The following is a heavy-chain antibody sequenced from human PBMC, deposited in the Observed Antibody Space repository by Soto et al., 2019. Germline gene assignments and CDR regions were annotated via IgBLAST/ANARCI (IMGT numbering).Heavy chain of an antibody. D-gene: IGHD6-13*01. Sequence: GESLKISCKGSGYSFTSYWIGWVRQMPGKGLEWMGIIYPGDSDTRYSPSFQGQVTISADKSISTAYLQWSSLKASDTAMYYCAKYSSSRQSYYYYYYGMDVWGQGTTVTVSS. CDR3: AKYSSSRQSYYYYYYGMDV. V-gene: IGHV5-51*01. CDR1: GYSFTSYW. J-gene: IGHJ6*02. CDR2: IYPGDSDT.